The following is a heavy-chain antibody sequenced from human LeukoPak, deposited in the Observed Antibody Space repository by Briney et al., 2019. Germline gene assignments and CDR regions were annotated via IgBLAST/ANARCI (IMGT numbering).Heavy chain of an antibody. Sequence: PGGSLRLSCAASGFTFSSYGMHWVRQAPGKGLEWVAVISYDGSNKYYADSVEGRFTISRDNSKNTLYLQMNSLRAEDTAVYYCAKADRIYEYVSNWGQGTLVTVSS. J-gene: IGHJ4*02. CDR1: GFTFSSYG. CDR2: ISYDGSNK. D-gene: IGHD3-16*01. CDR3: AKADRIYEYVSN. V-gene: IGHV3-30*18.